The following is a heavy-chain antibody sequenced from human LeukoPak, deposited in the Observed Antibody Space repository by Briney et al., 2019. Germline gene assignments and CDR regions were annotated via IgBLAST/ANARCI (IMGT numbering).Heavy chain of an antibody. D-gene: IGHD1-1*01. CDR2: IKEDGNEN. J-gene: IGHJ5*02. V-gene: IGHV3-7*01. CDR1: GFTFSSYS. CDR3: ARGRYTPGP. Sequence: GGSLRLSCAASGFTFSSYSMSWVRQAPGKGLEWVAYIKEDGNENYYVDSVKGRFTISRDNAESSLYLQMNSLRAEDTAVYYCARGRYTPGPWGQGTLVTVSS.